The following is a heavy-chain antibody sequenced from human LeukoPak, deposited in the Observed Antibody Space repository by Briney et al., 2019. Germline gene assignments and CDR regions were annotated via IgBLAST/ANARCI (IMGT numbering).Heavy chain of an antibody. CDR2: IYYSGST. D-gene: IGHD1-26*01. V-gene: IGHV4-39*07. CDR1: GGSISSSSYY. J-gene: IGHJ4*02. CDR3: ARGEIGYSGSYYDY. Sequence: SETLSLTCTVSGGSISSSSYYWGWIRQPPGKGLEWIGSIYYSGSTYYNPSLKSRVTISVDTSKNQFSLKLSSVTAADTAVYYCARGEIGYSGSYYDYWGQGTLVTVSS.